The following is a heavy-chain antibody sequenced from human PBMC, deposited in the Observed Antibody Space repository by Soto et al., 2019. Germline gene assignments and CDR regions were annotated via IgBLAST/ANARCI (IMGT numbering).Heavy chain of an antibody. V-gene: IGHV3-23*01. CDR1: GFTFSRDG. CDR3: ANWVEGSMGYFDF. CDR2: ITDNGGRT. D-gene: IGHD6-13*01. J-gene: IGHJ4*02. Sequence: PGGSLRLSCAASGFTFSRDGMSWVRQAPGKGLEWVSLITDNGGRTYYADSVKGRFTISRDNSKNTLYLQMSSLRADDSAIYYCANWVEGSMGYFDFWGQGTPVTVSS.